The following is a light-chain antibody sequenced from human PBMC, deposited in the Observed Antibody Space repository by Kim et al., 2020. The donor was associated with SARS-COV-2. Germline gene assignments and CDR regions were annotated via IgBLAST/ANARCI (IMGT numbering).Light chain of an antibody. V-gene: IGLV1-47*01. CDR3: AAWDGTLGGPV. J-gene: IGLJ3*02. CDR1: SSNVGSED. CDR2: RND. Sequence: GQRGTISCSGSSSNVGSEDVYWNQQLPGTAPKLLIYRNDQRPSGVPDRFSGSKSGTSASLAISGLRSDDEADYYCAAWDGTLGGPVFGGGTQLTVL.